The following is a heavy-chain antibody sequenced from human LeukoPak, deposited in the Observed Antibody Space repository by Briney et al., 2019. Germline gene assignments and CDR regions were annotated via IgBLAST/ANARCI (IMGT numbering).Heavy chain of an antibody. Sequence: ASVKVSCKASGYTFIDYYIHWVRQAPGQGLEWMGWINPNSGGTNYAQKFQGRVTMTRDTSISTAYMELTSLRSDDTAVYYCARWNSLTGYSWFDPWGQGTLVTVSS. CDR1: GYTFIDYY. D-gene: IGHD3-9*01. CDR2: INPNSGGT. CDR3: ARWNSLTGYSWFDP. V-gene: IGHV1-2*02. J-gene: IGHJ5*02.